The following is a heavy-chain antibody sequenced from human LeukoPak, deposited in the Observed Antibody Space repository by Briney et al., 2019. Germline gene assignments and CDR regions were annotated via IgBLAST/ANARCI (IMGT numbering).Heavy chain of an antibody. V-gene: IGHV1-18*01. CDR2: ISAYNGNT. CDR3: ARDYYDSSGYYLSNYYYGMDV. J-gene: IGHJ6*02. CDR1: GFTFSSYA. D-gene: IGHD3-22*01. Sequence: GSLRLSCAASGFTFSSYAMSWVRQAPGQGLEWMGWISAYNGNTNYAQKLQGRVTMTTDTSTSTAYMELRSLRSDDTAVYYCARDYYDSSGYYLSNYYYGMDVWGQGTTVTVSS.